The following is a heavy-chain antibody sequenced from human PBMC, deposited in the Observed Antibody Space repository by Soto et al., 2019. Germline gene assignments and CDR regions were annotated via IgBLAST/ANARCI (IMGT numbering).Heavy chain of an antibody. J-gene: IGHJ3*01. V-gene: IGHV1-69*01. D-gene: IGHD6-19*01. CDR3: ARGGTSGWLKGAYDV. Sequence: QVQLVQSGAEVKKPGSSVKVSCKPSGGTLSKHAITWVRRAPGQGLEWLGGIIPMFGIPNYPQKFQGRVTISADDSTNTSHMELNSLTSEDTAIYYCARGGTSGWLKGAYDVWRQGTMVTVS. CDR2: IIPMFGIP. CDR1: GGTLSKHA.